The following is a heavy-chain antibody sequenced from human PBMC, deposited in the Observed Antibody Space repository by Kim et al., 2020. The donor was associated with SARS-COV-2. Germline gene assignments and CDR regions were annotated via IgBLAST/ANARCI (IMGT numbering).Heavy chain of an antibody. V-gene: IGHV3-53*04. D-gene: IGHD3-22*01. CDR3: ARGGGPYYYDSSGFPPYHDAFDI. CDR1: GFTVSSNY. Sequence: GGSLRLSCAASGFTVSSNYMSWVRQAPGKGLEWVSVIYSGGSTYYADSVKGRFTISRHNSKNTLYLQMNSLRAEDTAVYYCARGGGPYYYDSSGFPPYHDAFDIWGQGTMVTVSS. J-gene: IGHJ3*02. CDR2: IYSGGST.